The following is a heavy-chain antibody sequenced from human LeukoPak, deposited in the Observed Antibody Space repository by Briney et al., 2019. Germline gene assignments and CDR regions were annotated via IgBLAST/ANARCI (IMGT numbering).Heavy chain of an antibody. CDR2: ISYDGSNK. D-gene: IGHD3-3*01. J-gene: IGHJ4*02. CDR1: GFTFSSYA. V-gene: IGHV3-30-3*01. CDR3: ARDLEC. Sequence: GGSLRLSCAASGFTFSSYAMHWVRQAPGKGLEWVAVISYDGSNKYYADSVKGRFTISRDNSKNTLYLQMNSLRAEDTAVYYCARDLECWGQGTLVTVSS.